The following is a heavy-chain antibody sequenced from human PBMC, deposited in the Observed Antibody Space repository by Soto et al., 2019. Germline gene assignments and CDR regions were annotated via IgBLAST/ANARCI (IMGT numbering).Heavy chain of an antibody. V-gene: IGHV3-74*01. CDR3: ATAEVDY. CDR1: GFTFANHW. CDR2: MNSDGSTT. J-gene: IGHJ4*02. Sequence: LRLSCAVSGFTFANHWMHWVRQAPGKGLEWVSRMNSDGSTTDYADSVKGRFSVSRDNAKNTLYLQMNSLRAEDTAVYYCATAEVDYWGPGTLVTVSS.